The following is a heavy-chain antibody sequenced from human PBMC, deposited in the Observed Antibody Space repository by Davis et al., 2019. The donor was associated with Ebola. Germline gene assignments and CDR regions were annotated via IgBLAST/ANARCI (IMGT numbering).Heavy chain of an antibody. Sequence: PGGSLRLSCAASGFTFSNFAMNWVRQAPGRGLECVSIISNTGDTTFYADSVKGRFTISRDSSKSTLYLQMNSLIADDTAVYYCARLLPPGRDYDTSAEDAFDLWGQGTKVTVSS. J-gene: IGHJ3*01. D-gene: IGHD3-16*01. CDR2: ISNTGDTT. V-gene: IGHV3-23*01. CDR3: ARLLPPGRDYDTSAEDAFDL. CDR1: GFTFSNFA.